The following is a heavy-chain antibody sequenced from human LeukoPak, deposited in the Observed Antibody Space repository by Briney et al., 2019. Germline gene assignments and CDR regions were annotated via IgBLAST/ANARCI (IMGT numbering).Heavy chain of an antibody. V-gene: IGHV6-1*01. J-gene: IGHJ4*02. CDR1: GDSVSSKSAA. CDR3: ARGVVATGFDF. D-gene: IGHD3-3*01. Sequence: SQTLSLTSAISGDSVSSKSAAWNWVRQPPSRGLEWLGRTFYLSKWYYEYAFSVKSRITINTDSSKNQFSLQLNSVTPEDTAVYYCARGVVATGFDFWGQGTQVAVPS. CDR2: TFYLSKWYY.